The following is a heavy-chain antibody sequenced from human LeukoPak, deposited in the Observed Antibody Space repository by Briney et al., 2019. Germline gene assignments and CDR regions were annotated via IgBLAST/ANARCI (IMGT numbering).Heavy chain of an antibody. CDR3: ARLNSVVPPHFDY. J-gene: IGHJ4*02. Sequence: SETLSLTCTVPGGSISSSSYYWGWIRQPPGKGLEWIGSIYYSGSTYYNPSLKSRVTISVDTSKNQFSLKLSSVTAADTAVYYCARLNSVVPPHFDYWGQGTLVTVST. V-gene: IGHV4-39*07. CDR2: IYYSGST. D-gene: IGHD3-10*01. CDR1: GGSISSSSYY.